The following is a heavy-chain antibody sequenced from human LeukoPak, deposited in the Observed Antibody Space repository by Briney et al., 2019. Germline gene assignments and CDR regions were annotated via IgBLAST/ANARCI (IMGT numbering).Heavy chain of an antibody. CDR1: GFTFSSYS. D-gene: IGHD1-26*01. CDR3: ARGGDSGSYYGY. Sequence: GGSLRLSCAASGFTFSSYSTNWVRQAPGKGLEWVSSISSSSSYIYYADSVKGRFTISRDNAKNSLYLQMNSLRAEDTAVYYCARGGDSGSYYGYWGQGTLVTVSS. V-gene: IGHV3-21*01. J-gene: IGHJ4*02. CDR2: ISSSSSYI.